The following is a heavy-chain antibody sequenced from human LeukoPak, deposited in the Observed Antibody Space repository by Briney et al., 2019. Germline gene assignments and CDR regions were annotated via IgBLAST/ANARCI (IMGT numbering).Heavy chain of an antibody. Sequence: SETLSLTCTVSGGSISSYYWSWIRQPPGKGLEWIGYIYYSGSTNYNPSLKSRVTISVDTSKNQFSLKLSSVTAADTAVYYCAGTYYYDSSGYYWRRWGQGTLVTVSS. CDR3: AGTYYYDSSGYYWRR. D-gene: IGHD3-22*01. V-gene: IGHV4-59*01. CDR1: GGSISSYY. CDR2: IYYSGST. J-gene: IGHJ4*02.